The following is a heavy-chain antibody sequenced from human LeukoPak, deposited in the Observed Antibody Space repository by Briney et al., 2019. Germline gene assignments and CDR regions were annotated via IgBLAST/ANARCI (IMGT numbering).Heavy chain of an antibody. V-gene: IGHV3-30-3*01. J-gene: IGHJ4*02. CDR3: AYSSSWYSPIDY. CDR2: ISYDGSSK. D-gene: IGHD6-13*01. CDR1: GFTFRSYA. Sequence: PGESLRLSCAASGFTFRSYAMHWVRQAPGKGLEWVAVISYDGSSKYYADSVKGRFTISRDNSKNTLYLQMNSLRAEDTAVYYCAYSSSWYSPIDYWGQGTLVTVSS.